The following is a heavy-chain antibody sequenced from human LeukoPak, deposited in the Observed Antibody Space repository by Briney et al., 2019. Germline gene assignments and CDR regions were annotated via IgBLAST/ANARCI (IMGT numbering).Heavy chain of an antibody. D-gene: IGHD3-22*01. Sequence: SVKVSCKASGFTFTSSAVQWVRQARGQRLEWRGWIVVGSGNTNCAQKFQERVTITRDMSTSTVNMEQRSLRSEDTAVYYCAAGVYYYDSCDYNSIFDYWGQGTLVTVSS. CDR1: GFTFTSSA. J-gene: IGHJ4*02. CDR2: IVVGSGNT. V-gene: IGHV1-58*01. CDR3: AAGVYYYDSCDYNSIFDY.